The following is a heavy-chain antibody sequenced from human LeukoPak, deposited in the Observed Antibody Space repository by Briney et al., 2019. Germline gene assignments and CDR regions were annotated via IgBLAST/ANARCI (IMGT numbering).Heavy chain of an antibody. CDR3: AGRPHYIVADS. J-gene: IGHJ5*01. CDR1: GFTFNSCA. CDR2: ISCTDTT. Sequence: GGSLRLSCAASGFTFNSCAMSWVRQAPGKGLEWVSSISCTDTTYYAESVKGRCTISRDNSKNTLFLELHSLRAEDTAIYFCAGRPHYIVADSWGQGTLVTVSS. D-gene: IGHD2-15*01. V-gene: IGHV3-23*01.